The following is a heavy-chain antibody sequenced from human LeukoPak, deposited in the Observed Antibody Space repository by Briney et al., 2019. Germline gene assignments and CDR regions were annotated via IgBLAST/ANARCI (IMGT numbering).Heavy chain of an antibody. CDR3: ARGGRGVVPDY. V-gene: IGHV4-59*12. D-gene: IGHD3-3*01. CDR1: GGSISNYY. Sequence: TSETLSLTCTVSGGSISNYYWSWIRQPPGKGLEWIGYINDSGRTNYNSSLKSRVTISVDTSNNQFSLKLSSVTAADTAVYYCARGGRGVVPDYWGQGTLVTVSS. J-gene: IGHJ4*02. CDR2: INDSGRT.